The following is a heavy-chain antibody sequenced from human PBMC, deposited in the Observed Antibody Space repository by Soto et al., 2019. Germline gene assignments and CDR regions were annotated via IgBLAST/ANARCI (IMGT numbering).Heavy chain of an antibody. V-gene: IGHV4-30-4*01. CDR2: IYYSGST. CDR3: ARVLILAAGSFDP. D-gene: IGHD6-13*01. J-gene: IGHJ5*02. CDR1: GGTISSGDYC. Sequence: SETLCLPWTVSGGTISSGDYCWSWIRQPPGKGLEWIGYIYYSGSTYYNPSLKSRVTISVDTSKNQFSLKLSSVTATDTAVYYCARVLILAAGSFDPWGQGTLVTVSS.